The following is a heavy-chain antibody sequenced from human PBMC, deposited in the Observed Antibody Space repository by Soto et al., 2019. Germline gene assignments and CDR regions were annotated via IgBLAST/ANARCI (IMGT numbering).Heavy chain of an antibody. J-gene: IGHJ4*02. CDR1: EFTFSSDW. CDR3: ARYIGPFDY. V-gene: IGHV3-74*01. Sequence: PWGSLRLSCAASEFTFSSDWMHWVRQAPGKGLVWVSRISSDGGSTSYADSVKDRFTISRDNAKNTLYLQMNSLRAEDTAVYYCARYIGPFDYRGQGTLVSVSS. CDR2: ISSDGGST.